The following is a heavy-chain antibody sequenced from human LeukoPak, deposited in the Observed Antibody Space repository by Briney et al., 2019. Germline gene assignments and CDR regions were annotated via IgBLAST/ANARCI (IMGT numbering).Heavy chain of an antibody. J-gene: IGHJ3*02. CDR1: GGSISSSNW. D-gene: IGHD4-17*01. Sequence: SETLSLTCAVSGGSISSSNWWSWVRQPPGKGLEWIGEIYHSGSTNYNPSLKSRVTISVDKSKNQFSLKLSSVTAADTAVYYCARYHDYGDYVGAFDIWGQGTMVTVSS. CDR3: ARYHDYGDYVGAFDI. CDR2: IYHSGST. V-gene: IGHV4-4*02.